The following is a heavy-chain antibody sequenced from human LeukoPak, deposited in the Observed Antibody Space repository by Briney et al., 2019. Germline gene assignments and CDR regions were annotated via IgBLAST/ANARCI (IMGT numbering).Heavy chain of an antibody. Sequence: GGSLRLSCAASGFTFSSYEMNWVRQAPGKGLEWVSSITSSSSYIYYTDSVKGRFTISRDNAKNSLYLQMNSLRAEDTAVYYCARVGGKVDYWGRGTLVTVSS. CDR3: ARVGGKVDY. J-gene: IGHJ4*02. CDR2: ITSSSSYI. V-gene: IGHV3-21*01. D-gene: IGHD4-23*01. CDR1: GFTFSSYE.